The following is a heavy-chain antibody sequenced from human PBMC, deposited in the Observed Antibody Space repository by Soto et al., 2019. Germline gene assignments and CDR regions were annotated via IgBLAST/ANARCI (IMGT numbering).Heavy chain of an antibody. CDR3: AKDRVIAAPFDY. CDR1: GFTFSSYA. D-gene: IGHD6-6*01. CDR2: ISGSGGST. Sequence: GESLKISCVASGFTFSSYAMSWVRQAPGKGLEWVSAISGSGGSTYYADSVKGRFTISRDNSKNTLYLQMNSLRAEDTAVYYCAKDRVIAAPFDYWGQGTLVTVSS. V-gene: IGHV3-23*01. J-gene: IGHJ4*02.